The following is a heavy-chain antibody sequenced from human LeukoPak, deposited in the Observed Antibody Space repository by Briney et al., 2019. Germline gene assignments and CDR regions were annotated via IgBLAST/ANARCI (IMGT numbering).Heavy chain of an antibody. CDR1: GFTFSTYS. J-gene: IGHJ4*02. V-gene: IGHV3-21*01. CDR3: ARGAAAAGYYFGY. CDR2: ISLSSTYM. D-gene: IGHD6-13*01. Sequence: GGSLRLSCAASGFTFSTYSMNWVRQAPGKGLEWLSSISLSSTYMYYADSLRGRFTISRDNAKNSLYLQMNSLRAEDTAVYYCARGAAAAGYYFGYWGQGTLVTVSS.